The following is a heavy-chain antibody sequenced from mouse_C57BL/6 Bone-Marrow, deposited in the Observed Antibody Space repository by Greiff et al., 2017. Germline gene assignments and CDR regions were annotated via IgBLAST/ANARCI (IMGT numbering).Heavy chain of an antibody. Sequence: EVKLQESGTVLARPGASVKMSCKTSGYTFNSYWMHWVKQRPGQGLEWIGAIYPGNSDTSYNQKFKDKATMTVDKSSSTAYMELARLTSEDSAVYYCARWRIYDGSPIDYWGQGTTLTVSS. CDR3: ARWRIYDGSPIDY. J-gene: IGHJ2*01. V-gene: IGHV1-5*01. CDR2: IYPGNSDT. D-gene: IGHD2-3*01. CDR1: GYTFNSYW.